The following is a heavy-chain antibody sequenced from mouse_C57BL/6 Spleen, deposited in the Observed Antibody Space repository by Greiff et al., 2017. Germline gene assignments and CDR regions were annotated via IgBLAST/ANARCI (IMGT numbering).Heavy chain of an antibody. J-gene: IGHJ2*01. CDR1: GFTFSSYG. V-gene: IGHV5-6*01. CDR3: ARHEQDSSGYGY. D-gene: IGHD3-2*02. CDR2: ISSGGSYT. Sequence: EVQRVESGGDLVKPGGSLKLSCAASGFTFSSYGMSWVRQTPDKRLAWVATISSGGSYTYYPDSVKGRFTISRDNAKNTLYLQMSSMKSEDTAMEYCARHEQDSSGYGYWGQGTTVTVSS.